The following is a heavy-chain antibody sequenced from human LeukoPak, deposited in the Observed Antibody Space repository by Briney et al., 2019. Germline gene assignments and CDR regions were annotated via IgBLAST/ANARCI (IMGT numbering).Heavy chain of an antibody. J-gene: IGHJ4*02. CDR1: GFTFSSYG. D-gene: IGHD1-1*01. Sequence: GGSLRLSCAASGFTFSSYGMHWVRQAPGKGLEWVAIISYDGSNQYYADSVKGRFIISRDNSKNTLYLQMSSLRAEDTSVYYCAKGNGHYYFDYWGPGTLVTVSS. CDR2: ISYDGSNQ. V-gene: IGHV3-30*18. CDR3: AKGNGHYYFDY.